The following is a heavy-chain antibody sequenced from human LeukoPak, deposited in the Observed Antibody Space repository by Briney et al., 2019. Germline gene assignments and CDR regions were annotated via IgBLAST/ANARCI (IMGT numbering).Heavy chain of an antibody. Sequence: PGGSLRLSCAACGFTLSRYAMHWVRQAPGKGLEWVAVISYDGRNKYYADSVKGRFTISRDNSKNTLYLQMNSLRAEDTAVYYCARVGEAKVAPTTGEFDYWGQGTLVTVSS. CDR2: ISYDGRNK. V-gene: IGHV3-30*01. J-gene: IGHJ4*02. CDR1: GFTLSRYA. CDR3: ARVGEAKVAPTTGEFDY. D-gene: IGHD1-26*01.